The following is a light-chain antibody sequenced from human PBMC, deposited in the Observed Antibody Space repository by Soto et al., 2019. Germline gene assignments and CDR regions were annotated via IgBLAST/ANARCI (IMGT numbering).Light chain of an antibody. CDR1: SSNIGAGYD. CDR2: GNS. CDR3: QSYDSSLSALYV. J-gene: IGLJ1*01. V-gene: IGLV1-40*01. Sequence: QSVLTQPPSVSGAPGQRVTISCTGSSSNIGAGYDVHWYQQLPGTAPKLLIYGNSNRPSGVPDRFSGSMSGTSASLAITGLQAEDEADYYCQSYDSSLSALYVFGTGTKVTVL.